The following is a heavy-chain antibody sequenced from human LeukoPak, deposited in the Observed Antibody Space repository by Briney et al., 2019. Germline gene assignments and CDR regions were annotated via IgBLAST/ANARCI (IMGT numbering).Heavy chain of an antibody. J-gene: IGHJ5*02. CDR1: GGSISSGGYY. Sequence: SETLSLTCTVSGGSISSGGYYWSWIRQHPGKGLEWIGYIYYSGSTYYNPSLSSRLIISVDTSKNQFSLKLSSVTAADTAVYYCARGAPGVADWFDPWGQGTLVTVSS. D-gene: IGHD6-19*01. V-gene: IGHV4-31*03. CDR3: ARGAPGVADWFDP. CDR2: IYYSGST.